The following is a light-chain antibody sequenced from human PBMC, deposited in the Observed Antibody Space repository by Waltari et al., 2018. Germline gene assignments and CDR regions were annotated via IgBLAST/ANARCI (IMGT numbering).Light chain of an antibody. Sequence: QAGLTQPPSVSKDLRQTATLTCTGNTNNVGNQGVAWLQQHPGHPPKLLSYRNNNRPPGISGRFSASRSGNTASLTITGLHPEDEADYYCSAWDSSLNTVLFGGGTRLSVL. CDR2: RNN. J-gene: IGLJ2*01. V-gene: IGLV10-54*04. CDR3: SAWDSSLNTVL. CDR1: TNNVGNQG.